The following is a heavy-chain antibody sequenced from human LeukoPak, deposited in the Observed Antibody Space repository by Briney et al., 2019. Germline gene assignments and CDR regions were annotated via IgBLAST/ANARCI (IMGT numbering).Heavy chain of an antibody. J-gene: IGHJ5*02. CDR1: GYSISSGYY. D-gene: IGHD6-13*01. V-gene: IGHV4-38-2*02. CDR2: IYHSGST. CDR3: ARGRIAAAGPAYNWFDP. Sequence: PSETLSLTCTVSGYSISSGYYWGWIRPPPGKGLEWIGSIYHSGSTYYNPSLKSQVTISVDTSKNQFSLKLSSVTAADTAVYYCARGRIAAAGPAYNWFDPWGQGTLVTVSS.